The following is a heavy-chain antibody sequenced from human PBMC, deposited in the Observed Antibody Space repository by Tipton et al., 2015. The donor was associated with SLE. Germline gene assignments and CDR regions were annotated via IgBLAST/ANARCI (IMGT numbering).Heavy chain of an antibody. CDR2: ISNSGST. V-gene: IGHV4-39*07. Sequence: TLSLTCTVSGGSISSSSYYWGWIRQPPGKGLEWIGSISNSGSTNYNPSLKSRVTISVDTSKNQISLKLSSVTAADTAVYFCARSSPNYDFWSGYYFFFDYWGQGTLVTVSS. D-gene: IGHD3-3*01. CDR3: ARSSPNYDFWSGYYFFFDY. J-gene: IGHJ4*02. CDR1: GGSISSSSYY.